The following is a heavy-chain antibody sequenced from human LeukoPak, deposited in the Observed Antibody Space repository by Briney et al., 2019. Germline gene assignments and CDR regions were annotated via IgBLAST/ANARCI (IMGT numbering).Heavy chain of an antibody. D-gene: IGHD4-17*01. Sequence: SETLSLTCAVYGGSFSGYYWSWIRQPPGKGLEWIGYIYHSGSTYYNPSLKSRVTISVDRSKNQFSLKLSSVTAADTAVYYCARGGDYHDYWGQGTLVTVSS. CDR3: ARGGDYHDY. J-gene: IGHJ4*02. V-gene: IGHV4-34*01. CDR2: IYHSGST. CDR1: GGSFSGYY.